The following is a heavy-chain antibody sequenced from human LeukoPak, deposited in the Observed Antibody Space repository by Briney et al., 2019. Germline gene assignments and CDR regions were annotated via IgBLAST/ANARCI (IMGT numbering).Heavy chain of an antibody. Sequence: GGSLRLSCAASGFTFSNHWMSWVRQAPGKGLEWVANLDQDGSEIYYVDSVKGRFTISRDNAKNSLYLQMNSLRGEDTAVYYCAKAENYYDSSGYPGPWGQGTLVTVSS. CDR3: AKAENYYDSSGYPGP. D-gene: IGHD3-22*01. CDR2: LDQDGSEI. V-gene: IGHV3-7*03. J-gene: IGHJ5*02. CDR1: GFTFSNHW.